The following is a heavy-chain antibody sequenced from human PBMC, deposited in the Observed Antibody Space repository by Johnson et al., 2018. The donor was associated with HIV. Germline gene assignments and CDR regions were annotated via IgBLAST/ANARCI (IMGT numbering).Heavy chain of an antibody. Sequence: VQLVESGGGLVKPGGSLRLSCTASGFTFSSAWMNWVRQAPGKGLEWVSLIDSGGTTNYADSVKGRFTISRDISTNTLYLQMNSLRAEDTAVYYCAGKEAIDEAFDIWGQGTMVTVSS. CDR2: IDSGGTT. D-gene: IGHD2-2*01. J-gene: IGHJ3*02. V-gene: IGHV3-66*01. CDR3: AGKEAIDEAFDI. CDR1: GFTFSSAW.